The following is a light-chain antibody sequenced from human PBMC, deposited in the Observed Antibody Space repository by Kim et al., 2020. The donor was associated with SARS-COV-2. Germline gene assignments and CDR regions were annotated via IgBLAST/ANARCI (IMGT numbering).Light chain of an antibody. J-gene: IGLJ2*01. CDR3: NSRDSSGNRV. V-gene: IGLV3-19*01. Sequence: ALGQKVRIIWQGAGPRRYYAIWYQQKPGQAPVLVSHGKNNRPSGIPDRFSGSSPGNTASLTITGAQAEDEADYYCNSRDSSGNRVFGGGTQLTVL. CDR2: GKN. CDR1: GPRRYY.